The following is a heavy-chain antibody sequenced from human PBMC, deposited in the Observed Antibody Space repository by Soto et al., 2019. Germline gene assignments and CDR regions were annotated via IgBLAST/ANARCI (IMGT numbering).Heavy chain of an antibody. CDR3: ARVTYSSGWVAYMDV. CDR2: IGTAGDT. Sequence: GGSLRLSCAASGFTFSSYDMHWVRQATGKGLEWVSAIGTAGDTYYPGSVKGRFTISRENAKNSLYLQMNSLRAGDTAVYYCARVTYSSGWVAYMDVWGKGTTVTVSS. V-gene: IGHV3-13*01. CDR1: GFTFSSYD. D-gene: IGHD6-19*01. J-gene: IGHJ6*03.